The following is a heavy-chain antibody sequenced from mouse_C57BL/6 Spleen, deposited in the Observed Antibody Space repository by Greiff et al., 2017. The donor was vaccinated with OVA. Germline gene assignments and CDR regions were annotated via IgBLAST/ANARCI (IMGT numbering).Heavy chain of an antibody. CDR2: IDPSDSYT. V-gene: IGHV1-50*01. D-gene: IGHD4-1*01. Sequence: VQLQQPGAELVKPGASVKLSCKASGYTFTSYWMQWVKQRPGQGLEWIGEIDPSDSYTNYNQKFKGKATLTVDTSSSTAYMQLSSLTSEDSAVYYCARSVTGTVYYFDYWGQGTTLTVSS. CDR3: ARSVTGTVYYFDY. CDR1: GYTFTSYW. J-gene: IGHJ2*01.